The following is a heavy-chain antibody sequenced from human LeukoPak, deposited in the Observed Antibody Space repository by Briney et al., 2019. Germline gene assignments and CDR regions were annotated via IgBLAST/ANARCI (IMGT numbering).Heavy chain of an antibody. V-gene: IGHV5-51*01. Sequence: GESLKISCTGSGYTFTSYWIGWVRQMPGKGLEGMGIIYPGDSDTRYSPSFQGQVTISADKSISTAYLQWSSLKASDTAMYYCARWGDSSGYYLQDYWGQGTLVTVSS. CDR2: IYPGDSDT. J-gene: IGHJ4*02. D-gene: IGHD3-22*01. CDR1: GYTFTSYW. CDR3: ARWGDSSGYYLQDY.